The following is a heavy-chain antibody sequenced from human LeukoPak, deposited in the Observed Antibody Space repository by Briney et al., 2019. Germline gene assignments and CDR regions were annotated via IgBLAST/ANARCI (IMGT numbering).Heavy chain of an antibody. D-gene: IGHD6-13*01. Sequence: GGSLRLSCAASGFTFSSYEMNWVRQAPGKGLEWVSYISSSGSTIYYADSVKGRFTISRDNAKNSLYLQMNSLRAEDTAVYYCASSTAGSSSWFYYFDYWGQGTLVTVSS. CDR2: ISSSGSTI. CDR3: ASSTAGSSSWFYYFDY. CDR1: GFTFSSYE. V-gene: IGHV3-48*03. J-gene: IGHJ4*02.